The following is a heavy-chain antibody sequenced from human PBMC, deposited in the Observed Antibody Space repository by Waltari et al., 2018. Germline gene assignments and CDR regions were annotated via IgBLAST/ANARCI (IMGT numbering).Heavy chain of an antibody. D-gene: IGHD6-19*01. V-gene: IGHV3-74*01. CDR1: GFTFSDYW. J-gene: IGHJ4*02. CDR3: ARGGMVQLWPLDY. CDR2: FKKDGGRT. Sequence: EVQLVESGGGLVQPGGSLRLSCAASGFTFSDYWGHWVRQAAGKGLGWVSGFKKDGGRTGYAESVKGRLTISSDNAKNTLYLEMNSLRAEDTAVYYCARGGMVQLWPLDYWGQGTLVTVSS.